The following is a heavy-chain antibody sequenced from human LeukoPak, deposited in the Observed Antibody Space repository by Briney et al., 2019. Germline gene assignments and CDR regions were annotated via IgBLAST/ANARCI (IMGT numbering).Heavy chain of an antibody. V-gene: IGHV3-48*02. J-gene: IGHJ4*02. CDR3: ARAVTTVTRGGLVFDY. D-gene: IGHD4-17*01. CDR2: ISGSGNTI. CDR1: GFTFSSYS. Sequence: GGTLRLSCAASGFTFSSYSMNWVRQSPGKGLEWVSYISGSGNTIYYADSVKGRFTISGDNAKNSLYLQINSLRDEDTAVYYCARAVTTVTRGGLVFDYWGQGTLVTVSS.